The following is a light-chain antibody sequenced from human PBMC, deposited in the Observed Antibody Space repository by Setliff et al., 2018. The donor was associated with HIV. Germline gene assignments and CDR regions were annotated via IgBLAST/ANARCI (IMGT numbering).Light chain of an antibody. CDR2: EVT. Sequence: QSVPTQPPSASGSPGQSVTISCTGTSSDVGGYNYVSWYQQHPGKAPKFMIYEVTKRPSGVPDRFSGSKSGNTASLTVSGLQAEDEADYYCSSYAGTNSPYVFGTGTKVTVL. J-gene: IGLJ1*01. CDR3: SSYAGTNSPYV. CDR1: SSDVGGYNY. V-gene: IGLV2-8*01.